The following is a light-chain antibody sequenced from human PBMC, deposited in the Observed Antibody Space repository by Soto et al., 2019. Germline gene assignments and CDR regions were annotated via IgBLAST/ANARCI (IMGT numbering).Light chain of an antibody. Sequence: DIQMTQSPSSVSASVGDRVTITGRASQGSNSWLAWYQQKPWKAPKLLIYAASRLQSGVPSRFSGSGSGTDFTLTISSLQPEDFATYYWQQANSFPLTFGGGTKVEIK. CDR2: AAS. CDR3: QQANSFPLT. CDR1: QGSNSW. J-gene: IGKJ4*01. V-gene: IGKV1-12*01.